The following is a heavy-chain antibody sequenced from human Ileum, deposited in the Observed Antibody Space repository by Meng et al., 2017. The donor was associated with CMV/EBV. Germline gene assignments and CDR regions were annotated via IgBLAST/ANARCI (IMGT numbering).Heavy chain of an antibody. CDR2: IYSSRST. D-gene: IGHD6-19*01. CDR3: AREESVGIAVTGTFDY. Sequence: QVHLQEAGLGLAKPSETLSLTCTVAGDSISSNFWSWIRQPAGKGLEWIGRIYSSRSTFYNPSLNSRVTMSVDTSKNQFSLSLASVTAADTAIYFCAREESVGIAVTGTFDYWGQGILVTVSS. V-gene: IGHV4-4*07. CDR1: GDSISSNF. J-gene: IGHJ4*02.